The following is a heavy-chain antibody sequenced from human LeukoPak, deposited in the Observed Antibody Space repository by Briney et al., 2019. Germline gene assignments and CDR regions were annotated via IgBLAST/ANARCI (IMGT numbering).Heavy chain of an antibody. J-gene: IGHJ4*02. CDR2: ISSNGGST. CDR1: GFTFSSYA. V-gene: IGHV3-64*01. D-gene: IGHD5-24*01. CDR3: AREEGYNFSAFDY. Sequence: HPGGSLRLSCAASGFTFSSYAMHWVRQAPGKGLEYVSAISSNGGSTYYANSVKGRFTISRDNSKNTLYLQMGSLRAEDMAVYYCAREEGYNFSAFDYWGQGTLVTVSS.